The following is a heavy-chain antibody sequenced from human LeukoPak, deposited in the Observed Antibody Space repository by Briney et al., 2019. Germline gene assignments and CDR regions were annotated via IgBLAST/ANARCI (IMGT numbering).Heavy chain of an antibody. V-gene: IGHV4-59*08. Sequence: PSETLSLTCTVSGGSINNYYWSWIRQPPGKGLEWIGYIYYTGGETNYNPSLKSRLTISVGTSKNQFSLMPTSVTAADTAVYYCARGGYSGYDLGIGFDYWGQGTLVTVSS. D-gene: IGHD5-12*01. J-gene: IGHJ4*02. CDR1: GGSINNYY. CDR3: ARGGYSGYDLGIGFDY. CDR2: IYYTGGET.